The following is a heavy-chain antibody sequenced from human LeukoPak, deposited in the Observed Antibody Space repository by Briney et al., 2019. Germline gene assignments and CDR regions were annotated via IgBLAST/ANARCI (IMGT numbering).Heavy chain of an antibody. CDR1: GGSISSSSYY. V-gene: IGHV4-39*07. J-gene: IGHJ4*02. CDR3: AREESYYDSSGYDY. D-gene: IGHD3-22*01. Sequence: SETLSLTCTVSGGSISSSSYYWGWIRQPPGKGLEWIGSIYYSGSTYYNPSLKSRVTISVDTSKNQFSLKLSSVTAADTAVYYCAREESYYDSSGYDYWGQGTLVTVSS. CDR2: IYYSGST.